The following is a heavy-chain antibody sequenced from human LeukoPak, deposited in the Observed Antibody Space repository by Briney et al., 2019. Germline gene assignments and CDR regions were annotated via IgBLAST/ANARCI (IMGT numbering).Heavy chain of an antibody. J-gene: IGHJ6*04. D-gene: IGHD2-2*02. CDR3: AREQGYCSSTSCYTGMDV. Sequence: SVKVSCKASGGTFSSYAISWVRQAPGQGLEWMGGIIPIFGTANYAQKFQGRVTITADGSTSTAYMELSSLRSEDTAVYYCAREQGYCSSTSCYTGMDVWGKGTTVTVSS. CDR1: GGTFSSYA. CDR2: IIPIFGTA. V-gene: IGHV1-69*13.